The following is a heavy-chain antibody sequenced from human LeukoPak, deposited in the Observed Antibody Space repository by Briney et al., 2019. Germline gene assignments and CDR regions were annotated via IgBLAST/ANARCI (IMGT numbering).Heavy chain of an antibody. D-gene: IGHD1-14*01. CDR3: ARPVTGTAWDWFDP. Sequence: SVKVSCKASGGTFSSYAISWVRQAPGQGLEWMGRIIPILGIANYAQKFQGRVTMTRDTSTSTVYMELSSLRSEDTAVYYCARPVTGTAWDWFDPWGQGTLVTVSS. CDR1: GGTFSSYA. J-gene: IGHJ5*02. V-gene: IGHV1-69*04. CDR2: IIPILGIA.